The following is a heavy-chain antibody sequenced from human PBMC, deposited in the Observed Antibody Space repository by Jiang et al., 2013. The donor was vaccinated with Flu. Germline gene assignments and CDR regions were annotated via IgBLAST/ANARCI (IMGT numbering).Heavy chain of an antibody. CDR2: IYHSGST. V-gene: IGHV4-38-2*01. CDR1: GYSISSGYY. Sequence: PGLVKPSETLSLTCAVSGYSISSGYYWGWIRQPPGKGLEWIGSIYHSGSTYYNPSLKSRVTISVDTSKNQFSLKLSSVTAADTAVYYCARVGAARRGRDFDYWGQGTLVTVPS. J-gene: IGHJ4*02. D-gene: IGHD6-6*01. CDR3: ARVGAARRGRDFDY.